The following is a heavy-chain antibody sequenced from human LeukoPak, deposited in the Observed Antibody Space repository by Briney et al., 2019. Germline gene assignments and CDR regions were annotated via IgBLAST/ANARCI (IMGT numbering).Heavy chain of an antibody. CDR1: GFTFSSYA. V-gene: IGHV3-23*01. Sequence: PGGSLRLSCAASGFTFSSYAMSWVRQAPGKGLEWVSAISGSGGSTYYADSVKGRFTISRDNSKNTLYLQMNSLRAEDTAVYYCAKGTTVTPFSGYKFPDYWGQGTLVTVSS. CDR2: ISGSGGST. D-gene: IGHD4-17*01. CDR3: AKGTTVTPFSGYKFPDY. J-gene: IGHJ4*02.